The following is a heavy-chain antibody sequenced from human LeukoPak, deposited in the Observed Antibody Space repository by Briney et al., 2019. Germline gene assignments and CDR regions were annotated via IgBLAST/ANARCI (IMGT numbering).Heavy chain of an antibody. CDR3: ARGPELERFDY. Sequence: ASVKVSCKASGGTFNTYTITWVRQAPGQGLEWMGGIIPIFGTANYAQKFQGRVTITTDESTSTAYMELSSLRSDDTAVYYCARGPELERFDYWGQGTLVNVSS. D-gene: IGHD1-1*01. CDR1: GGTFNTYT. CDR2: IIPIFGTA. J-gene: IGHJ4*02. V-gene: IGHV1-69*05.